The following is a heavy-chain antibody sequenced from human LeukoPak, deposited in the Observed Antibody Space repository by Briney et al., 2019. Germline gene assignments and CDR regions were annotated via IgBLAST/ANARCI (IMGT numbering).Heavy chain of an antibody. Sequence: PGGSLRLSCAASGFNFKNYWMHWVRQAPGKGLEWVSAISGSGGSTYYADSVKGRFTISRDNSKNTLYLQMNSPRAEDTAVYYCAKLGDSSGAFDYWGQGTLVTVSS. CDR3: AKLGDSSGAFDY. CDR1: GFNFKNYW. CDR2: ISGSGGST. V-gene: IGHV3-23*01. D-gene: IGHD6-19*01. J-gene: IGHJ4*02.